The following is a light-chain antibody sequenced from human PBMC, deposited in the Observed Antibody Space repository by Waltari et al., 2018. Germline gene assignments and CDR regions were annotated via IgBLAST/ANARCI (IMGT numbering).Light chain of an antibody. CDR2: GAS. Sequence: EIVMTQSPDTLSVSPGERATLSCSASESVSSNLAWYQQKPGQAPRLLILGASTRATGIPDRFSGSGSGTEFTLTISSLQSEDLAIYYCQQYTDWPPTWTFGQGTKVEI. J-gene: IGKJ1*01. CDR3: QQYTDWPPTWT. V-gene: IGKV3-15*01. CDR1: ESVSSN.